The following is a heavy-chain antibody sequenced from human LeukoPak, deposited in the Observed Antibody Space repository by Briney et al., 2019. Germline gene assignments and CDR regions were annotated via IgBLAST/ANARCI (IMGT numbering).Heavy chain of an antibody. V-gene: IGHV3-11*05. Sequence: GGPLRLSCAASGFTFSDYYMSWIRQAPGKGLEWVSYINSMSISANYADSVKGRFTISRDNAKNSLYLQMNSLRVEDTAVYYCARDYWKYYYDSSGYYPYYFDYWGQGTLVTVSS. CDR1: GFTFSDYY. D-gene: IGHD3-22*01. CDR3: ARDYWKYYYDSSGYYPYYFDY. J-gene: IGHJ4*02. CDR2: INSMSISA.